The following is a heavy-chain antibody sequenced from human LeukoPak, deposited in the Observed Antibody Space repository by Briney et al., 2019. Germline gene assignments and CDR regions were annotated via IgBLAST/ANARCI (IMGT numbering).Heavy chain of an antibody. J-gene: IGHJ3*02. CDR2: ISGSGGST. V-gene: IGHV3-23*01. Sequence: GGSLRLSCAASGFTVSSNYMSWVRQAPGKGLEWVSAISGSGGSTYYADSVKGRFTISRDNSKNTLYLQMNSLRAEDTAVYYCAKDKGAAGAFDIWGQGTMVTVSS. CDR1: GFTVSSNY. D-gene: IGHD2-15*01. CDR3: AKDKGAAGAFDI.